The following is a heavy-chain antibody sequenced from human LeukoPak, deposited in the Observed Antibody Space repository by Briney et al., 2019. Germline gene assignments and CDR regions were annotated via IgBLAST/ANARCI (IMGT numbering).Heavy chain of an antibody. Sequence: SETLSLTCAVYGGSFSNYFWTWIRQPPGGGLEWLGDMDDTGISNYNPSLNSRVSMSVDTSKIQFSLILRSVTAADTAVYFCARLRSARGKTDSSGSSSHPPLYYDYYYMDVWGQGTTVTISS. CDR2: MDDTGIS. CDR3: ARLRSARGKTDSSGSSSHPPLYYDYYYMDV. V-gene: IGHV4-34*01. CDR1: GGSFSNYF. D-gene: IGHD6-6*01. J-gene: IGHJ6*03.